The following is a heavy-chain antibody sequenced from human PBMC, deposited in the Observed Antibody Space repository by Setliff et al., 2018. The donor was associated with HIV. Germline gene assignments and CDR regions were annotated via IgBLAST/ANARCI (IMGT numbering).Heavy chain of an antibody. CDR3: ARDRYSGSSTDY. CDR2: ISGSDGST. Sequence: GGSLRLSCAASGFTFSSFAMSWVRQAPGKGLEWISSISGSDGSTHYVDSVKGRFTISRDNSKNTLYLQMSSLRAEDTAVYYCARDRYSGSSTDYWGQGTLVTVSS. CDR1: GFTFSSFA. D-gene: IGHD1-26*01. J-gene: IGHJ4*02. V-gene: IGHV3-23*01.